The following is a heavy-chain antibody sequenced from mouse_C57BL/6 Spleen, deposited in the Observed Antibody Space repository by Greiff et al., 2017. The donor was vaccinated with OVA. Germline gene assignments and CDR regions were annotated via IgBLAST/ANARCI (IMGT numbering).Heavy chain of an antibody. CDR2: IDPETGGT. CDR1: GYTFTDYE. Sequence: QVQLQQSGAELVRPGASVTLSCKASGYTFTDYEMHWVKQTPVHGLEWIGAIDPETGGTAYNQKFKGKAIMTADKSSSAAYMALRSLTSEDSAVYYCTRGRGYFDVWGTGTTVTVSS. J-gene: IGHJ1*03. CDR3: TRGRGYFDV. D-gene: IGHD3-3*01. V-gene: IGHV1-15*01.